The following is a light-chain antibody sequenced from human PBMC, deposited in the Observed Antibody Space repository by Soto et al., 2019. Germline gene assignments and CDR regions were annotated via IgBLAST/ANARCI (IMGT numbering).Light chain of an antibody. Sequence: EIVMTQSPATLSVSPGERATLSCRASQSVGSALAWYQQRPGQAPRLLIYGASTRSTGIPARFSGSGSGTAFTLPISSLQSEDFAVYYCQKYNNWPPLAFGGGTKVEIK. CDR3: QKYNNWPPLA. CDR1: QSVGSA. CDR2: GAS. J-gene: IGKJ4*01. V-gene: IGKV3-15*01.